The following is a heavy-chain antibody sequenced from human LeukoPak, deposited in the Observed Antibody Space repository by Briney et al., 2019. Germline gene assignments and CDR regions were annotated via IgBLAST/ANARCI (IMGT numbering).Heavy chain of an antibody. CDR3: GRDNRGGRTPIDY. Sequence: GGSLRLSCAASGFSFSSYSMNWVRQAPGKGLEWVSYISSSSSTIYYADSVKSRFTISRDNAKNSLYLQMNSLRDDDTAVYYCGRDNRGGRTPIDYWGQGTLVTVSS. CDR2: ISSSSSTI. V-gene: IGHV3-48*02. J-gene: IGHJ4*02. D-gene: IGHD2-15*01. CDR1: GFSFSSYS.